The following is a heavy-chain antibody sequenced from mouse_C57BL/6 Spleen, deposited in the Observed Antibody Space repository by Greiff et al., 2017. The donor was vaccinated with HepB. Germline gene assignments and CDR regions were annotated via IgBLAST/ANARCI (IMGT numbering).Heavy chain of an antibody. CDR3: ARGGYYDYVAY. V-gene: IGHV1-50*01. Sequence: QVQLQQPGAELVKPGASVKLSCKASGYTFTSYWMQWVKQRPGQGLEWIGEIDPSDSYTNYNQKFKGKATLTVDTYSSTAYMQLSSLTSEDSAVYYCARGGYYDYVAYWGQGTLVTVSA. J-gene: IGHJ3*01. CDR2: IDPSDSYT. D-gene: IGHD2-4*01. CDR1: GYTFTSYW.